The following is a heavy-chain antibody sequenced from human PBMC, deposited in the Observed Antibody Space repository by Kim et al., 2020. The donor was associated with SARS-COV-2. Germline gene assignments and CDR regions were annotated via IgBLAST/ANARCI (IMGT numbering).Heavy chain of an antibody. Sequence: SETLSLTCTVSGGSISSYYWSWIRQPPGKGLEWIGYIYYSGSTNYNPSLKSRVTISVDTSKNQFSLKLSSVTAADTAVYYCARVKAVAGNPLFRYYYYYMDVWGKGTTVTVSS. CDR3: ARVKAVAGNPLFRYYYYYMDV. J-gene: IGHJ6*03. CDR1: GGSISSYY. V-gene: IGHV4-59*01. D-gene: IGHD6-19*01. CDR2: IYYSGST.